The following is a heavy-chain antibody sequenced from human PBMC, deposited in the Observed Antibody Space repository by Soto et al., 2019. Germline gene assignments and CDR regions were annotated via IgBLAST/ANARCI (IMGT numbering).Heavy chain of an antibody. Sequence: SETLSLTCTVSGGSISSYYWSWIRQPPGKGLEWIGYIYYSGSTNYNPSLKSRVTISVDTSKNQFSLKLSSVTAADTAVYYCARHWHQLGFYYYYKDVWGKGTTVTVSS. CDR2: IYYSGST. CDR3: ARHWHQLGFYYYYKDV. J-gene: IGHJ6*03. D-gene: IGHD2-2*01. CDR1: GGSISSYY. V-gene: IGHV4-59*08.